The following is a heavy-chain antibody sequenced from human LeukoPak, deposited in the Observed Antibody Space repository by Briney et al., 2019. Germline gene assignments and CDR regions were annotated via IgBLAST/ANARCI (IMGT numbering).Heavy chain of an antibody. Sequence: GGSLRLSCAASGFTFSSYGMHWVRQAPGKGLEWVAVIWYDGSNKYYADSVKGRFTISRDNSKNTLYLQMNSLRAEDTAVYYCARDYYDSSGVDAFDIWGQGTMVTVSS. J-gene: IGHJ3*02. CDR3: ARDYYDSSGVDAFDI. V-gene: IGHV3-33*01. D-gene: IGHD3-22*01. CDR1: GFTFSSYG. CDR2: IWYDGSNK.